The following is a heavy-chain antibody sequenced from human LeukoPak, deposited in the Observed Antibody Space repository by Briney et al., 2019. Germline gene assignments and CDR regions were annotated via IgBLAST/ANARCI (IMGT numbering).Heavy chain of an antibody. CDR2: RIPILGTT. D-gene: IGHD5-24*01. J-gene: IGHJ1*01. Sequence: SVNVSCTASGGSLSSYGISWVRQAPGQGLEWMGGRIPILGTTNLAQKFQGRLTITADESTSTAYMELNGLRVDDTAVYYCAREGPVGTDGFWGQGTLVTVSS. CDR1: GGSLSSYG. V-gene: IGHV1-69*13. CDR3: AREGPVGTDGF.